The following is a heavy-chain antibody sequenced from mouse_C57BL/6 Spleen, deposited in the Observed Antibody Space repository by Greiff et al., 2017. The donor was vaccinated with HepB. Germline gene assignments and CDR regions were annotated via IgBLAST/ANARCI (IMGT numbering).Heavy chain of an antibody. J-gene: IGHJ2*01. D-gene: IGHD1-1*01. V-gene: IGHV1-50*01. CDR3: ARSRGSSYDY. CDR1: GYTFTSYW. CDR2: IDPSDSYT. Sequence: QVQLKQPGAELVKPGASVKLSCKASGYTFTSYWMQWVKQRPGQGLEWIGEIDPSDSYTNYNQKFKGKATLTVDTSSSTAYMQLSSLTSEDSAVYYCARSRGSSYDYWGQGTTLTVSS.